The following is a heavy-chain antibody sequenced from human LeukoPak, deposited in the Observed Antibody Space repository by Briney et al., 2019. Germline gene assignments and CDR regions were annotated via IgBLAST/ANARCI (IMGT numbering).Heavy chain of an antibody. CDR1: GFTSSSYA. D-gene: IGHD6-19*01. CDR2: ISGSGGST. J-gene: IGHJ4*02. CDR3: AKGLGIAVAAPFDY. V-gene: IGHV3-23*01. Sequence: GGSLRLPCAASGFTSSSYAMSWVRQAPGKGLEWVSGISGSGGSTYSADSVKGRFTISRDNSKNTLYLQMNSLRAEDTAVYYCAKGLGIAVAAPFDYWGQGTLVTVSS.